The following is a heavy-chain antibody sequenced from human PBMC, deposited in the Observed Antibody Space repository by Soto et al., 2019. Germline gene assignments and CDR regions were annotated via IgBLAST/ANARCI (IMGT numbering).Heavy chain of an antibody. CDR2: IYWDDDK. J-gene: IGHJ6*03. CDR1: GFSLSTSGVG. V-gene: IGHV2-5*02. Sequence: QITLKESGPTLVKPTQPLTLTCTFSGFSLSTSGVGVGWSRQPPGKALEWLALIYWDDDKRYSPSLKSRLTSTKDTSKNPVVLTMTNMAAVDTATAYCAHRRRVIAAADDYSYYYRDVWCKGTTVTVSS. D-gene: IGHD6-13*01. CDR3: AHRRRVIAAADDYSYYYRDV.